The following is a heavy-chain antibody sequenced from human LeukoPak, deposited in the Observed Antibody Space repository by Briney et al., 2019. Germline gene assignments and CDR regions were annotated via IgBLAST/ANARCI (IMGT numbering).Heavy chain of an antibody. J-gene: IGHJ4*02. CDR2: IREDGSEK. V-gene: IGHV3-7*03. D-gene: IGHD5-18*01. Sequence: GGSLRLSCAASGFTFSSYWMNWLRQAPGKGLEWVATIREDGSEKYYVDSVKGRFTISRDNAKNSLYLQMNSLRVEDTAVYYCARRTATDPGVDYWGQGTLVTVSS. CDR1: GFTFSSYW. CDR3: ARRTATDPGVDY.